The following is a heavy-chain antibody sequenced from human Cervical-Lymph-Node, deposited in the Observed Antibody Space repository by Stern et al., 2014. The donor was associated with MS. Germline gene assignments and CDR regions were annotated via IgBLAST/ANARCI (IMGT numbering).Heavy chain of an antibody. D-gene: IGHD3-22*01. CDR1: GFTFSSYA. V-gene: IGHV3-30*04. J-gene: IGHJ4*02. Sequence: VQLEESGGGVVQPGRSLRLSCAASGFTFSSYAMHWVRQAPGKGLEWVAVISYDGSNKYYADSVKGRFTISRDNSKNTLYLQMNSLRAEDTAVYYCARDGSYYYYDSSGYLDYWGQGTLVTVSS. CDR2: ISYDGSNK. CDR3: ARDGSYYYYDSSGYLDY.